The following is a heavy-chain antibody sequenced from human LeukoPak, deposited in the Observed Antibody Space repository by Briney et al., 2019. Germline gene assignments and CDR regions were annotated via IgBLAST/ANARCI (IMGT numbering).Heavy chain of an antibody. CDR1: GGSISSGGYY. CDR3: ARDFSGWSY. D-gene: IGHD6-19*01. J-gene: IGHJ4*02. V-gene: IGHV4-30-2*01. Sequence: SETLSLTCTVSGGSISSGGYYWSWMRQPPGKGLEWIGYIYHSGSTYYNPSLKSRVTISVDRSKNQFSLKLSSVTAADTAVYYCARDFSGWSYWGQGTLVTVSS. CDR2: IYHSGST.